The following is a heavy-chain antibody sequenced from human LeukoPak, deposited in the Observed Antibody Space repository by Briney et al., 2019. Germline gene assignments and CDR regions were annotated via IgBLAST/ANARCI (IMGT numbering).Heavy chain of an antibody. CDR3: ARGGPGVFAY. CDR2: MYSGGNT. Sequence: GGSLRLSCAASGLTVSSNYMTWVRQAPGKGLEGLSVMYSGGNTYYAASVEGRFTISRDNSKNTVYLQMNSLRAEDTAVYFCARGGPGVFAYWGQGTLVTVSS. D-gene: IGHD3-10*01. V-gene: IGHV3-53*01. J-gene: IGHJ4*02. CDR1: GLTVSSNY.